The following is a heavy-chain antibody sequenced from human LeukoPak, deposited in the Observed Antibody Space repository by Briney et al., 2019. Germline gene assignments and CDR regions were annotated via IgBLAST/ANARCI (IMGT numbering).Heavy chain of an antibody. J-gene: IGHJ4*02. V-gene: IGHV3-11*01. CDR2: ISSSGSTI. CDR3: ARGYYYDSSGYYPFDY. CDR1: GFTFSDYY. Sequence: PGGSLRLSCAASGFTFSDYYMSWIRQALGKGLEWVSYISSSGSTIYYADSVKGRFTIPRDNAKNSLYLQMNSLRAEDTAVYYCARGYYYDSSGYYPFDYWGQGTLVTVSS. D-gene: IGHD3-22*01.